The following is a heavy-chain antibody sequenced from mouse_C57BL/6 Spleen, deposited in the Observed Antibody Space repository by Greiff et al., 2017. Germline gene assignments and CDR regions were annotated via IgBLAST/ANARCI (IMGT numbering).Heavy chain of an antibody. Sequence: QVQLQQPGAELVRPGSSVKLSCKASGYTFTSYWMHWVKQRPIKGLEWIGNIDPSDSETHYNQKFKDKATLTVDKSSSTAYMQLSSLTSEDSAVYYCARDLPNYAMDYWGQGTSVTVSS. J-gene: IGHJ4*01. V-gene: IGHV1-52*01. CDR1: GYTFTSYW. CDR2: IDPSDSET. D-gene: IGHD2-1*01. CDR3: ARDLPNYAMDY.